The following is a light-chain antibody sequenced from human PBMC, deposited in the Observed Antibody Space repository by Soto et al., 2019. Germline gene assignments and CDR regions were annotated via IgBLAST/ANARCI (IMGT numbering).Light chain of an antibody. CDR1: SSDVGGYND. CDR2: AVS. Sequence: QSALTQPPSASGSPGQSVTISCTGSSSDVGGYNDVSWYQQHPGKAPRLMIYAVSKRPSGVPDRFSGSKSGNTASLTVSGLEAEDEADYYCSSYGGDNKWWVFGGGTKLTVL. CDR3: SSYGGDNKWWV. J-gene: IGLJ3*02. V-gene: IGLV2-8*01.